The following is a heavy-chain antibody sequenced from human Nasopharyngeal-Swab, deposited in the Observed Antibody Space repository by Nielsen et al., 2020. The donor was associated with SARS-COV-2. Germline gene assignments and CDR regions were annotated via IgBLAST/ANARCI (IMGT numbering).Heavy chain of an antibody. CDR2: IYPGDSDT. J-gene: IGHJ4*02. D-gene: IGHD2-2*01. V-gene: IGHV5-51*01. CDR1: GYSFTSYW. CDR3: ARLTVVVPAAPGALDY. Sequence: GESLKISCKGSGYSFTSYWIGWVRQMPGKGLEWMEIIYPGDSDTRYSPSFQGQVTISADKSISTAYLQWSSLKASDTAMYYCARLTVVVPAAPGALDYWGQGTLVTVSS.